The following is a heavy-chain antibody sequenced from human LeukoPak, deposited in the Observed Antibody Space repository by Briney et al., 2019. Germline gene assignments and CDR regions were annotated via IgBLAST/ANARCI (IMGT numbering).Heavy chain of an antibody. J-gene: IGHJ6*02. V-gene: IGHV3-66*01. CDR3: ASGQLLPGMDV. CDR2: IYSGGST. D-gene: IGHD2-2*01. CDR1: GFTVRSNY. Sequence: GGSLRLSCAASGFTVRSNYMSWVRQAPGKGLEWVSVIYSGGSTYHADSVKGRFTISRDNSKNTLYPQMNSLRAEDTAVYYCASGQLLPGMDVWGQGTTVTVSS.